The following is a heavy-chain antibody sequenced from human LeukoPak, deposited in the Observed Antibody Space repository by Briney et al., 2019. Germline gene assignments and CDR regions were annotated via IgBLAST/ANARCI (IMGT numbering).Heavy chain of an antibody. CDR2: ISSSSSYI. J-gene: IGHJ4*02. D-gene: IGHD4-11*01. V-gene: IGHV3-21*04. Sequence: NPGGSLRLSCAASGFTFSSYSMNWVRQAPGKGLEWVSSISSSSSYIYYADSVKGRFTISRDNAKNSLYLQMNSLRAEDTALYYCAKPPGSDYTPFDYWGQGTLVTVSS. CDR3: AKPPGSDYTPFDY. CDR1: GFTFSSYS.